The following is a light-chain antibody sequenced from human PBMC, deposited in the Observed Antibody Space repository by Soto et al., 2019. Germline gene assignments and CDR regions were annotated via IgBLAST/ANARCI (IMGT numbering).Light chain of an antibody. J-gene: IGLJ1*01. Sequence: QSALTQPASVSGSPGQSITISCTGTSSDVGSYDYVSWYQQHPGKAPKLMIYDVTNRPSGVSDRFSGSKSGNTASLTISGLQAEDEADYFCRSYTSRSSLDVFGTGTKLTVL. CDR3: RSYTSRSSLDV. CDR2: DVT. V-gene: IGLV2-14*01. CDR1: SSDVGSYDY.